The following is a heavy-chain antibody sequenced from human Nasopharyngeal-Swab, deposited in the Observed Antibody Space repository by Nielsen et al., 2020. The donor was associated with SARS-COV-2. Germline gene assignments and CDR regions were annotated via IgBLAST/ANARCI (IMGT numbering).Heavy chain of an antibody. V-gene: IGHV1-18*04. CDR2: ISAYNVNT. Sequence: ASVTVSCKASDYTFTSYGIRWVLQSPRQALEWMGWISAYNVNTNYAQKLQGRVTMTTDTSTSTAYMQLRSLRSDDTAVYYCARDGGYSYGYGSNYEDYGGQGNLVTVSS. J-gene: IGHJ4*02. D-gene: IGHD5-18*01. CDR3: ARDGGYSYGYGSNYEDY. CDR1: DYTFTSYG.